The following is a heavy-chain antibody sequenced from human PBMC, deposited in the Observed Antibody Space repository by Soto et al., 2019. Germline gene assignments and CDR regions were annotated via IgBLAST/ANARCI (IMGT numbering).Heavy chain of an antibody. V-gene: IGHV3-9*01. CDR1: GFTFDDYA. D-gene: IGHD6-6*01. CDR3: AKDMKLGPYYYMDV. Sequence: GGSLRLSCAASGFTFDDYAMHWVRQAPGKGLEWVSGISWNSGSIGYADSVKGRFTISRDNAKNSLYLQMNSLRAEDTALYYCAKDMKLGPYYYMDVWGKGTTVTVSS. CDR2: ISWNSGSI. J-gene: IGHJ6*03.